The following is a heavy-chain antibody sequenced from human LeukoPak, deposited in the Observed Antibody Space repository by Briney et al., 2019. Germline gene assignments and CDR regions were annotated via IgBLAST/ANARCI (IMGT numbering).Heavy chain of an antibody. J-gene: IGHJ6*03. CDR3: AKGDSGSYYPYYYYMDV. CDR1: GFTFSTYA. V-gene: IGHV3-23*01. D-gene: IGHD1-26*01. CDR2: ITGSGDNT. Sequence: GGSLRLSCAASGFTFSTYAMSWVRQAPGKGLEWVSSITGSGDNTYSADSVKGRFTISRDNSKNTLYLQMNSLRAEDTAVYYCAKGDSGSYYPYYYYMDVWGKGTTVTISS.